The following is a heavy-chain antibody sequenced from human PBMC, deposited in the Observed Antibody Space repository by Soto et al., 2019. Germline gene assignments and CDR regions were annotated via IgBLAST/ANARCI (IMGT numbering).Heavy chain of an antibody. V-gene: IGHV1-3*01. J-gene: IGHJ6*03. CDR3: ARDRHYDFWSGVYYYYYMDV. Sequence: QVQLVQSGAEVKKPGASVKVSCKASGYTFTSYAMHWVRQAPGQRLEWMGWINAGNGNTKYSQKFQGRVTITRDTSASTAYIELSSLRSEDTAVYYCARDRHYDFWSGVYYYYYMDVWGKGTTVTVSS. D-gene: IGHD3-3*01. CDR1: GYTFTSYA. CDR2: INAGNGNT.